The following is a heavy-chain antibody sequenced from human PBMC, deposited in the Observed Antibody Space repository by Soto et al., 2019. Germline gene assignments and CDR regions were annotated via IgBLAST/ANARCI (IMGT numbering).Heavy chain of an antibody. J-gene: IGHJ4*02. D-gene: IGHD6-13*01. CDR3: VKDSAAAGSSTYYFDY. Sequence: GGSLRLSCAASGFTFSSYAMSWVRQAPGKGLEWVSAISGSGGSTYYADSVKGRFTISRDNSKNTLYLQMNSLRAEDTAVYYCVKDSAAAGSSTYYFDYWGQGTLVTVSS. CDR1: GFTFSSYA. V-gene: IGHV3-23*01. CDR2: ISGSGGST.